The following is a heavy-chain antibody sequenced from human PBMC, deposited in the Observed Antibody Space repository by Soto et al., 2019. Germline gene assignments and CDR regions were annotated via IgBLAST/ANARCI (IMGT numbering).Heavy chain of an antibody. V-gene: IGHV3-23*01. CDR1: GFSFSSYA. CDR3: AKDRGYSSGWYTFDY. CDR2: ISGSGGST. D-gene: IGHD6-19*01. J-gene: IGHJ4*02. Sequence: EVQLLESGGGLVQPGGSLRLSCAAFGFSFSSYAMSWFRQAPGKGLEWVSAISGSGGSTYYADSVKGRFTISRDNSKNTLYLQMNSLRAEDTAVYYCAKDRGYSSGWYTFDYWGQGTLVTVSS.